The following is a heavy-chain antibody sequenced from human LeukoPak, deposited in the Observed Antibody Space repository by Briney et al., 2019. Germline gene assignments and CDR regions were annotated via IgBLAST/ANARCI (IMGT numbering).Heavy chain of an antibody. CDR3: ARRYSSGWSVFDY. Sequence: PGGSLRLSCAASGFTFSNYGMNWVRQAPGKGLEWLSYISSDSSSLSYAGSVRGRFTISRDNAKNSLYLQMNSLRDEDTAVYYCARRYSSGWSVFDYWGQGTLVTVSS. J-gene: IGHJ4*02. V-gene: IGHV3-48*02. D-gene: IGHD6-19*01. CDR1: GFTFSNYG. CDR2: ISSDSSSL.